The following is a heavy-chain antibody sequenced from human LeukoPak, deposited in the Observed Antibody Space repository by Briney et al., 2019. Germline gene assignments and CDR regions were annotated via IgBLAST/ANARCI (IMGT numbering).Heavy chain of an antibody. CDR1: GFTLSSYA. D-gene: IGHD5-12*01. CDR2: ISGSGGST. J-gene: IGHJ6*04. Sequence: GCLRLSCAASGFTLSSYAMCWVRQAPGKGLEWVSDISGSGGSTYYADTAKGRVTISRDNSKNTLYLQMNSRRGEYTAVYNCARDQAATIPNSGAYVGGMDVWGKGTTVTVSS. V-gene: IGHV3-23*01. CDR3: ARDQAATIPNSGAYVGGMDV.